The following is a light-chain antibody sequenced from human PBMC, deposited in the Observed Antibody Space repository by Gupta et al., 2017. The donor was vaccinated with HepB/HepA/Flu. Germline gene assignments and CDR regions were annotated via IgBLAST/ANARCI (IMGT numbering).Light chain of an antibody. Sequence: DIVMTQSPDSLAVSLGERATINCKSSQSVLFSSNSKNYLAWYQQKPGQPPKLLIYWASTRESGVPDRFSGSGSGTDFTLTISSLQAEDMAVYYCQQYYSIPYSFGQGTKLEIK. V-gene: IGKV4-1*01. CDR1: QSVLFSSNSKNY. CDR2: WAS. J-gene: IGKJ2*03. CDR3: QQYYSIPYS.